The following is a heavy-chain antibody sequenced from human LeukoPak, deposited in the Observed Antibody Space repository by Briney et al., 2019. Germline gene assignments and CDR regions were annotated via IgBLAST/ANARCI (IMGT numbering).Heavy chain of an antibody. CDR1: GYTFTSYY. CDR3: ARGIAAAGSGNAFDI. V-gene: IGHV1-46*01. Sequence: ASVKISCKASGYTFTSYYMHWVRHAPGQGLEWMGIINPRGGSTSYAQKFQGRVTMTRDMSTSTVYMELSSLRSEDTAVYYCARGIAAAGSGNAFDIWGQGTMVTVSS. CDR2: INPRGGST. D-gene: IGHD6-13*01. J-gene: IGHJ3*02.